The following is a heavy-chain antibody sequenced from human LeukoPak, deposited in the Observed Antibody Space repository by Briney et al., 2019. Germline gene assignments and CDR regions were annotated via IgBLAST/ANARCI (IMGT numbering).Heavy chain of an antibody. CDR1: GFTFSSYG. J-gene: IGHJ3*02. D-gene: IGHD3-10*01. V-gene: IGHV3-30*02. Sequence: GGSLRLSCAASGFTFSSYGMHWVRQAPGKGLEWVAFIRYDENNKFYADSVKGRFTISRDSSKNTLSLQMNSLRAEDTAMYYCAKDGGQRKTYYYASGGANAFDIWGQGTMVTVSS. CDR3: AKDGGQRKTYYYASGGANAFDI. CDR2: IRYDENNK.